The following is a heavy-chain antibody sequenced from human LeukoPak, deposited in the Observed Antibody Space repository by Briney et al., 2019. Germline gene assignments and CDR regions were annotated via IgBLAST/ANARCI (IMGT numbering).Heavy chain of an antibody. CDR1: GYTFTGYY. D-gene: IGHD3-10*01. J-gene: IGHJ4*02. Sequence: ASVKVSCKASGYTFTGYYMHWVRQAPGQGLEWMGRINPNSGGTNYAQKFQGRVTMTRDTSISTACMELSRLRSDDTAVYYCARCELWFGECPFDYWGQGTLVTVSS. CDR2: INPNSGGT. V-gene: IGHV1-2*06. CDR3: ARCELWFGECPFDY.